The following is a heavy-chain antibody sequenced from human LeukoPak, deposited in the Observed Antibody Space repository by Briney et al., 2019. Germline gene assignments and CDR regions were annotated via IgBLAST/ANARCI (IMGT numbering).Heavy chain of an antibody. CDR2: ISWSSGSI. D-gene: IGHD6-6*01. Sequence: GGSLRLSCAASGFTFDDYAMPWVRQAPGKGLEWVSGISWSSGSIGYADSVKGRFTISRDNAKNSLYLQMNSLRAEDTALYYCAKARIAARQYYFDYWGQGTLVTVSS. CDR3: AKARIAARQYYFDY. CDR1: GFTFDDYA. J-gene: IGHJ4*02. V-gene: IGHV3-9*01.